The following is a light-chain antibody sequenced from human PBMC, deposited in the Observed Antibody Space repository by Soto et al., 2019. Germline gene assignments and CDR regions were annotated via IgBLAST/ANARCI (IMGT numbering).Light chain of an antibody. CDR1: QSVSSW. CDR3: QQYNSDLT. J-gene: IGKJ4*02. CDR2: DAS. Sequence: DIQMTQSPSTLSASVGDRVTITCRASQSVSSWLAWYQQKPRKTPQLLIYDASSLVGGVPSRFSGSGSGTEFTLTIISLQPDDFAAYYCQQYNSDLTFGGGTKVEIK. V-gene: IGKV1-5*01.